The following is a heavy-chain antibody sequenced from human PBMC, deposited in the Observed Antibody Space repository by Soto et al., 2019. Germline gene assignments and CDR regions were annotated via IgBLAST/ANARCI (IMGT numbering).Heavy chain of an antibody. CDR3: AGRGGGDPLFDS. Sequence: QLHLQESGPGLVEPSETLSLTCTVSGGSFSSRNYYWGWIRQPPGKGLEWIGNIFYGGGSGLAYYGPSLKSRLTISVETSKNQFSLIMRSLTAAATAVYFCAGRGGGDPLFDSWGQGKLVTVSS. CDR1: GGSFSSRNYY. V-gene: IGHV4-39*01. J-gene: IGHJ4*02. CDR2: IFYGGGSGLA. D-gene: IGHD2-21*02.